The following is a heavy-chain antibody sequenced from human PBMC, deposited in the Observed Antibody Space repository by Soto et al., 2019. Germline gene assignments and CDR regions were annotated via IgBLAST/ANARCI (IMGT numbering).Heavy chain of an antibody. CDR1: GFSLSTHGVG. V-gene: IGHV2-5*02. CDR3: AHAMLYCTGGSCSTWFDS. D-gene: IGHD2-15*01. J-gene: IGHJ5*01. CDR2: IYWDDDK. Sequence: QITLKESGPTLVKPTQTLTLTCTFSGFSLSTHGVGVGWVRQPAGEALEWLALIYWDDDKRYSASLNSRLTITKDTSKHPVVLTMTNMDPVDTATYYCAHAMLYCTGGSCSTWFDSWGQGTLVTVSS.